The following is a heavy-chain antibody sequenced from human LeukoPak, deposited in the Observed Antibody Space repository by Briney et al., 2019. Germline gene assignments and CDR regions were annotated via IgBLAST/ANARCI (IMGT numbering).Heavy chain of an antibody. D-gene: IGHD1-1*01. CDR1: GVSISSYF. V-gene: IGHV4-59*01. CDR3: GRSRLWNHRNLDY. Sequence: AETLSLTCTVSGVSISSYFLRRIRQAPGKGLEWIGYIYYSGSTNYNHSLKNRVTISVDTSKNQYSLKLSSVTAADTAVYDCGRSRLWNHRNLDYWGQGTLVPVSS. CDR2: IYYSGST. J-gene: IGHJ4*02.